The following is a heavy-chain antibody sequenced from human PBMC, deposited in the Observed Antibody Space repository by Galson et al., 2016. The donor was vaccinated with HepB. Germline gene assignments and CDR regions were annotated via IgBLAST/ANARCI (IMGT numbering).Heavy chain of an antibody. CDR1: GFTFSNYS. Sequence: SLRLSCAASGFTFSNYSMNWVRQAPGKGLEWVSSISSSITSINYADSVKGRFTISRDNAKNSLYLQMSSLRVEDTAVYYCARDPPYCSSTSCQIDYWGQGTLVTVSS. J-gene: IGHJ4*02. CDR2: ISSSITSI. V-gene: IGHV3-21*01. D-gene: IGHD2-2*01. CDR3: ARDPPYCSSTSCQIDY.